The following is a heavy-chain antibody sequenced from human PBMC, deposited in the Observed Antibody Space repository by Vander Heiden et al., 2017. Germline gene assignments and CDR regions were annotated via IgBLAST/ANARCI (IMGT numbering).Heavy chain of an antibody. CDR2: IYSGGST. V-gene: IGHV3-53*01. Sequence: EVQLVESGGGLIQPGGSLRLSCAASGFTVSRNYMSWVRQASGKGLEWVSVIYSGGSTYYADSVKGRFTNTRDNSKNTLYLQMNSLRAEDTAVYYCARWRPYFDYGMDVWGQGTTVTVSS. J-gene: IGHJ6*02. CDR1: GFTVSRNY. D-gene: IGHD3-10*01. CDR3: ARWRPYFDYGMDV.